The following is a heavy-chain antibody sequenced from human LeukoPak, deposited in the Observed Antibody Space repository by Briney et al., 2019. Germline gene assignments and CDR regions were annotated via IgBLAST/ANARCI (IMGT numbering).Heavy chain of an antibody. D-gene: IGHD1-26*01. J-gene: IGHJ6*03. Sequence: PGGSLRLSCAASGFTFSSYGMSWVRQAPGKGLEWVSSITSSSSYIYYADSVKGRFTISRDNAKNSLYLQINSLRAEDTAVYYCARDPYSGGYGDYYYYYMDVWGKGTTATISS. CDR3: ARDPYSGGYGDYYYYYMDV. CDR2: ITSSSSYI. CDR1: GFTFSSYG. V-gene: IGHV3-21*01.